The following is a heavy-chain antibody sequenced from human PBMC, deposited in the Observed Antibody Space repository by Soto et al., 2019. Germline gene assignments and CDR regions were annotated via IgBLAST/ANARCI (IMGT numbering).Heavy chain of an antibody. CDR1: GGSISSSHW. V-gene: IGHV4-4*02. CDR3: AIGVLTITRGAFDA. Sequence: QVQLQESGPGLVKPSGTLSLTCAVSGGSISSSHWWTWVRQSPGKGLEYIGEISHSGTSNSNPSLKSRVALTVHKSTNHFSLTLTSVTAADTAVYYCAIGVLTITRGAFDAWGQGTLVIVSS. CDR2: ISHSGTS. J-gene: IGHJ3*01. D-gene: IGHD3-9*01.